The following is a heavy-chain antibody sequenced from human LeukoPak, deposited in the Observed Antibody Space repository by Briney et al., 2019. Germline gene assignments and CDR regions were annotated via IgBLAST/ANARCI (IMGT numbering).Heavy chain of an antibody. CDR3: AKDTSIGRYCTNGVCSPFDY. D-gene: IGHD2-8*01. J-gene: IGHJ4*02. Sequence: GSLRLSCAASGFTFSSYAMSWVRQAPGKGLEWVSAISDSGGSTYDADSVKGRFTISRDNSKNTLYLQMNSLRAEDTAVYYCAKDTSIGRYCTNGVCSPFDYWGQGTPVTVSS. V-gene: IGHV3-23*01. CDR1: GFTFSSYA. CDR2: ISDSGGST.